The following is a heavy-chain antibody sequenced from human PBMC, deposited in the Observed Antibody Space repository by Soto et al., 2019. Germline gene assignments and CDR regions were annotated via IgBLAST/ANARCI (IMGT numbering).Heavy chain of an antibody. Sequence: QVQLQASGLGMVKPAEALSLICTVSGCSVRASYLTWIRQPPGKGLEWIGYVSASGTTKYSSALKSRVTMSVDTAKNQCSLKVNSVKTADTAIYYCPRVGHLNVYYASDYWGQGVLVNVSS. J-gene: IGHJ4*02. D-gene: IGHD1-26*01. CDR3: PRVGHLNVYYASDY. V-gene: IGHV4-4*08. CDR2: VSASGTT. CDR1: GCSVRASY.